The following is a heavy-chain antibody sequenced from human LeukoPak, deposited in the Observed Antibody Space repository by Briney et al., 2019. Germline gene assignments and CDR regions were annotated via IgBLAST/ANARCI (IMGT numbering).Heavy chain of an antibody. V-gene: IGHV3-48*04. Sequence: GGSLRLSCVASGFTFSTYWMTWVRQAPGKGLEWISYISSSGTTMSYAVFVKGRFTISRDNAKNSLYLQMNSLRAEDTAVYYCAGHPFCTSTNCHLTVWGQGTLVTVSS. CDR1: GFTFSTYW. J-gene: IGHJ4*02. CDR2: ISSSGTTM. CDR3: AGHPFCTSTNCHLTV. D-gene: IGHD2-2*01.